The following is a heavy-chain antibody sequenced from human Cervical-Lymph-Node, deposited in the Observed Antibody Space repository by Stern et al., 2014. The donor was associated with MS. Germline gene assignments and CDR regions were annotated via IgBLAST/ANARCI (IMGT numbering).Heavy chain of an antibody. J-gene: IGHJ4*02. CDR1: GASIDHHF. CDR2: IYYSGTT. V-gene: IGHV4-59*11. Sequence: QLQLQESGPGLLRPSETLSLTCTVSGASIDHHFWSWIRQPPGKGLEWIGYIYYSGTTNYNASLKGRVAISIDTSRTQFSLRLSSVTAADTAVYYCARATALWGQGTLVAVSS. CDR3: ARATAL.